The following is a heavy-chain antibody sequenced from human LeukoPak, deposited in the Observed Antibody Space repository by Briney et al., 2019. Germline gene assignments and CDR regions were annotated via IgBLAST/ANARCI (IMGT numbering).Heavy chain of an antibody. CDR2: INYSGHT. V-gene: IGHV4-34*01. CDR1: GGSFSGNY. CDR3: AVLMRHFGMDV. Sequence: SETLSLTCALSGGSFSGNYWSWIRQAPGKGLEWNGEINYSGHTNYNPSLQGRVSLSIDTSKNQFALTLNSVTAADTAMYFCAVLMRHFGMDVWGQGTTVLVSS. J-gene: IGHJ6*02. D-gene: IGHD3-3*02.